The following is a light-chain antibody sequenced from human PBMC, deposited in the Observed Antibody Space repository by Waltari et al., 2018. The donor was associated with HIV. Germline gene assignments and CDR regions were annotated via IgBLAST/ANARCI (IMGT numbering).Light chain of an antibody. V-gene: IGKV3-15*01. CDR1: QTVSSN. J-gene: IGKJ1*01. CDR3: QQYNNWPPWT. CDR2: GAS. Sequence: EIVMTQSPATLSVSPGESATLSCRASQTVSSNLDWYQQKPGQAPRLLIYGASTRATVIPARFSGSGACTYFTLTISSLQSEDFAVYYCQQYNNWPPWTFGQGTKVEIK.